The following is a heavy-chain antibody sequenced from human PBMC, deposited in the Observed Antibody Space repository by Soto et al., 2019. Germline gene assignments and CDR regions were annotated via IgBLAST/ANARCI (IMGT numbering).Heavy chain of an antibody. J-gene: IGHJ4*02. CDR3: AKDPADIVVVVAATRSYFDY. CDR2: ISGSGGST. V-gene: IGHV3-23*01. Sequence: EGSLRLSCAASGFTFSSYAMSWVRQAPGKGLEWVSAISGSGGSTYYADSVKGRFTISRDNSKNTLYLQMNSLRAEDTAVYYCAKDPADIVVVVAATRSYFDYWGQGTLVTVSS. D-gene: IGHD2-15*01. CDR1: GFTFSSYA.